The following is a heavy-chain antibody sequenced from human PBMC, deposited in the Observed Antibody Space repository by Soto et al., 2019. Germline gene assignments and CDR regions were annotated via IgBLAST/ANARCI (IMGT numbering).Heavy chain of an antibody. CDR3: AGFQEGNILGLRWLDP. CDR2: ISDTGRTI. Sequence: GGSLRLSCVASGVDFRGSYMNWIRQAPGKGLEWISYISDTGRTIHYADSVKGRFVISRDNSKDSLYLQMNDLRADDTAVYYCAGFQEGNILGLRWLDPWGQGTPVTV. V-gene: IGHV3-11*01. CDR1: GVDFRGSY. D-gene: IGHD4-4*01. J-gene: IGHJ5*02.